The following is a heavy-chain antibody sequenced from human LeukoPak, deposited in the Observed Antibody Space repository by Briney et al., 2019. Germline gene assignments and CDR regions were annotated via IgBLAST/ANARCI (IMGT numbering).Heavy chain of an antibody. CDR3: ATELTVGATPGY. J-gene: IGHJ4*02. Sequence: ASVKVSCKASGYTFTSYGISWVRQAPGQGLEWMGGFDPEDGETIYAQKFQGRVTMTEDTSTDTAYMELSSLRSEDTAVYYCATELTVGATPGYWGQGTLVTVSS. V-gene: IGHV1-24*01. D-gene: IGHD1-26*01. CDR2: FDPEDGET. CDR1: GYTFTSYG.